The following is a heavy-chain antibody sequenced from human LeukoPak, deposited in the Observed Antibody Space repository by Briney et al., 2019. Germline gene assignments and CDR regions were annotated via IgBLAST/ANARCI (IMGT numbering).Heavy chain of an antibody. CDR3: ARDDYGDYPRNAFDI. J-gene: IGHJ3*02. D-gene: IGHD4-17*01. CDR2: INPSGGST. Sequence: GASVKVSCKASGYTFTSYYMHWVRQAPGQGLEWMGIINPSGGSTSYAQKFQGRVTMTRDTSTSTVYMELSSLRSEDTAAYYCARDDYGDYPRNAFDIWGQGTMVTVSS. V-gene: IGHV1-46*01. CDR1: GYTFTSYY.